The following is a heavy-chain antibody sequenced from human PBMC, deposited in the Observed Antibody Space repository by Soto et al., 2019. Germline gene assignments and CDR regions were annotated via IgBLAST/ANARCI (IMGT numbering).Heavy chain of an antibody. CDR1: GFTFSNAW. J-gene: IGHJ4*02. D-gene: IGHD3-22*01. CDR3: ARDLYYYDSSGSPWYDY. V-gene: IGHV3-33*08. Sequence: GGSLRLSCAASGFTFSNAWMSWVRQAPGKGLEWVAVIWYDGSNKYYADSVKGRFTISRDNSKNTLYLQMNSLRAEDTAVYYCARDLYYYDSSGSPWYDYWGQGT. CDR2: IWYDGSNK.